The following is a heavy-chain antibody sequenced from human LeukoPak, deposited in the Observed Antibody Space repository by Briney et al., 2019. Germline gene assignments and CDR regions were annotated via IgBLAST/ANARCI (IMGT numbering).Heavy chain of an antibody. CDR1: GFTFDDYA. V-gene: IGHV3-9*01. CDR2: ISWNSGSI. Sequence: GRSLRLSCAASGFTFDDYAMHWVRQAPGKGLEWVSGISWNSGSIGYADSVKGRFTISRDNAKNSLYLQMNSLRAEDTAVYYCAKDSSGCFDYWGQGTLVTVSS. J-gene: IGHJ4*02. CDR3: AKDSSGCFDY. D-gene: IGHD6-19*01.